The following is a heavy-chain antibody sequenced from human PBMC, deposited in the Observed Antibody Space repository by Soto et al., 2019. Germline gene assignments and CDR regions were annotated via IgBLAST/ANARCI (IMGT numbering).Heavy chain of an antibody. Sequence: QLQLVQSGAEVKKPGSSVNVSCKTSGGSFISNTITWVRQAPGQGLEWMGGIIPIFGTSNYAQKFQGRVTITADESTNTVYMELSRLRYEDTAVYYCARDVLLVVVSATSAEGWLDPWGQGTLVTVSS. CDR3: ARDVLLVVVSATSAEGWLDP. CDR2: IIPIFGTS. CDR1: GGSFISNT. D-gene: IGHD2-15*01. J-gene: IGHJ5*02. V-gene: IGHV1-69*01.